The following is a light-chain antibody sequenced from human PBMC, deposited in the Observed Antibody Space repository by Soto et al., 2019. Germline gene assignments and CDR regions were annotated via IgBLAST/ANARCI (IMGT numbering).Light chain of an antibody. CDR2: KAS. V-gene: IGKV1-5*03. CDR3: QQYNSYSTWT. J-gene: IGKJ1*01. CDR1: QSISSW. Sequence: DIQMTQSPSTLSASVGDRVTITCRASQSISSWLAWYQQKLGKAPKLLIYKASSLESGVPSRFSGSGSGTKFTFTISSLQPDDFATHYCQQYNSYSTWTFGQGTKV.